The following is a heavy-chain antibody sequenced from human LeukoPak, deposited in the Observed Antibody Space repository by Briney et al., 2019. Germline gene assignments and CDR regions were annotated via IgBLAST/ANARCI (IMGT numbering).Heavy chain of an antibody. CDR3: ARWIAAAGHYYFDY. J-gene: IGHJ4*02. CDR2: MNPNSGNT. D-gene: IGHD6-13*01. CDR1: GYTFTSYD. V-gene: IGHV1-8*01. Sequence: GASVKVSCKASGYTFTSYDINWVRQATGQGLEWMGWMNPNSGNTGYAQKFQGRVTMTRNTSISTAYMELSSLRSEDTAVYYCARWIAAAGHYYFDYWGQGTLVTVSS.